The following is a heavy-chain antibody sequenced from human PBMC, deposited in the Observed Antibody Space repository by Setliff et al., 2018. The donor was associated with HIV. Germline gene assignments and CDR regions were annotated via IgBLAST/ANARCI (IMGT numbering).Heavy chain of an antibody. Sequence: PSETLSLTCAAYGGSLSGYYWSWIRQTPGKGLERIGEVHYSGRTAYNPPLQSRVAISVDMYRNQFFLRLTSVTAADTSVYFCARVVWTAAAGTIDYFYYGLDVWGQGTTVTVSS. CDR3: ARVVWTAAAGTIDYFYYGLDV. V-gene: IGHV4-34*01. J-gene: IGHJ6*02. CDR2: VHYSGRT. CDR1: GGSLSGYY. D-gene: IGHD6-13*01.